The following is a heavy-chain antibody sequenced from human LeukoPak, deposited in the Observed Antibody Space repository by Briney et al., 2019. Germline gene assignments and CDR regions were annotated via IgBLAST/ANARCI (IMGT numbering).Heavy chain of an antibody. CDR1: GFTFSSYG. D-gene: IGHD3-10*01. V-gene: IGHV3-33*01. J-gene: IGHJ4*02. CDR2: IWYDGSNK. CDR3: ARWHGSGSYSIDY. Sequence: GGSLRLSCAASGFTFSSYGMHWVRQAQGKGLEWVAVIWYDGSNKYYADSVKGRFTISRDNSKNTLYLQMNSLRAEDTAVYYCARWHGSGSYSIDYWGQGTLVTVSS.